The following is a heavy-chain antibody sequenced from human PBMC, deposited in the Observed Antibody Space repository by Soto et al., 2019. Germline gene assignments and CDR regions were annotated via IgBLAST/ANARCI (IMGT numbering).Heavy chain of an antibody. CDR3: TRYCRSADCHPDAFDI. Sequence: GGSLRLSCAASGFTVSSNSMCWVRQAPGKGLEWVSLLYAGGNTYYADSVKGRFTFSRDISKNTLYLQMDSLRADDTAVYYCTRYCRSADCHPDAFDIWGQGTMVTVSS. V-gene: IGHV3-66*01. D-gene: IGHD2-2*01. CDR1: GFTVSSNS. J-gene: IGHJ3*02. CDR2: LYAGGNT.